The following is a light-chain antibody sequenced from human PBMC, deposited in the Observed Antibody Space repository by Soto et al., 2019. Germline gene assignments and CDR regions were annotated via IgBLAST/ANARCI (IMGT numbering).Light chain of an antibody. CDR1: SSDVGGYNY. Sequence: QSALTQPASVSGSLGQSITISCIGTSSDVGGYNYVSWYQQHPGKAPKLIIYEVSNRASGVSNRFSGSKSGNTASLTISGLQAEDEVDYYCNSYTSKSTGVFGTGTKVTVL. J-gene: IGLJ1*01. CDR2: EVS. CDR3: NSYTSKSTGV. V-gene: IGLV2-14*01.